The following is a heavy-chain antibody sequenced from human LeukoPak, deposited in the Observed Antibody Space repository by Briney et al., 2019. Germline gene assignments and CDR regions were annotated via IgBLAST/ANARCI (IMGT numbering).Heavy chain of an antibody. CDR3: ARGPGYISGWYYFDY. CDR1: GFTVSSNY. J-gene: IGHJ4*02. Sequence: PGGSLRLSCAASGFTVSSNYMSWVRQAPGKGLEWVSVIYGGGTTYYADSVKGRFTISRDNSKHTLFLQMNSLRAEDTAVYYCARGPGYISGWYYFDYWGQGTLVTVSS. CDR2: IYGGGTT. D-gene: IGHD6-13*01. V-gene: IGHV3-53*01.